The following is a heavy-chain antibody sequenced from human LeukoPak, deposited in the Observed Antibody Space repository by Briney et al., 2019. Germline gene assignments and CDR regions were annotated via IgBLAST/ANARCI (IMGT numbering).Heavy chain of an antibody. CDR3: ARGPALAYSSSWYAAY. Sequence: ASVKVSCTASGYTFTSYAMNWVRQAPGQGLEWMGWINTNTGNPTYAQGFTGRFVFSLDTSVSTAYLQISSLKAEDTAVYYCARGPALAYSSSWYAAYWGQGTLVTVSS. J-gene: IGHJ4*02. V-gene: IGHV7-4-1*02. D-gene: IGHD6-13*01. CDR1: GYTFTSYA. CDR2: INTNTGNP.